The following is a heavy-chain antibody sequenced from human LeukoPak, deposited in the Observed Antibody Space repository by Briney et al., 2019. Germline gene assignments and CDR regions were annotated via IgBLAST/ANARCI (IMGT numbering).Heavy chain of an antibody. CDR2: IYYSGST. V-gene: IGHV4-59*01. Sequence: IPSETLSVTCTVSGGSISSYYWSWIRQPPGKGLEWIGYIYYSGSTNYNPSLKSRVTISVDTSKNQFSLKLSSVTAADTAVYYCARDRAYDILTGMEDAFDIWGQGTMVTVSS. CDR1: GGSISSYY. CDR3: ARDRAYDILTGMEDAFDI. J-gene: IGHJ3*02. D-gene: IGHD3-9*01.